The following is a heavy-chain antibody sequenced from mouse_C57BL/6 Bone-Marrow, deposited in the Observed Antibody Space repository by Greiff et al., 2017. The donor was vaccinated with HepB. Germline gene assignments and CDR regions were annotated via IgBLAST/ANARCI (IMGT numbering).Heavy chain of an antibody. CDR2: IYPGGGYT. CDR3: ARWSQLRLGYFDY. D-gene: IGHD3-2*02. V-gene: IGHV1-63*01. CDR1: GYTFTNYW. J-gene: IGHJ2*01. Sequence: QVQLQQSGAELVRPGTSVKMSCKASGYTFTNYWIGWAKQRPGHGLEWIGDIYPGGGYTNYNEKFKGKATLTADKSSSTAYMQFSSLTSEDSAIYYCARWSQLRLGYFDYWGQGTTLTVSS.